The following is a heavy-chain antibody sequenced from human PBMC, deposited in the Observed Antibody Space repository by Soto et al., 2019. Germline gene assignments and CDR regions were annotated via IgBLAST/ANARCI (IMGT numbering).Heavy chain of an antibody. CDR1: GYTFTGYY. J-gene: IGHJ5*02. CDR2: INPNSGGT. D-gene: IGHD2-2*01. V-gene: IGHV1-2*04. Sequence: ASVKVSCKASGYTFTGYYMHWVRQAPGQGLEWMRRINPNSGGTNYAQKFQGWVTMTRDTSISTAYMELSRLRSDDTAVYYCARVPLVAGAAAPRGWFDPWGQGTLVTVSS. CDR3: ARVPLVAGAAAPRGWFDP.